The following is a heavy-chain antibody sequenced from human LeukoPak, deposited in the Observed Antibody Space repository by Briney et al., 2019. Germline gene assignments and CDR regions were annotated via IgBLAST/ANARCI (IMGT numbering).Heavy chain of an antibody. D-gene: IGHD1-26*01. V-gene: IGHV3-23*01. CDR1: GFTFSSYA. CDR3: AKDRSSGSYYGVLYFDY. J-gene: IGHJ4*02. CDR2: ISGSGGST. Sequence: AGSLRLSCAASGFTFSSYAMSWVRQAPGKGLEWVSAISGSGGSTYYADSVKGRFTISRDNSKNTLYLQMNSLRAEDTAVYYCAKDRSSGSYYGVLYFDYWGQGTLVTVSS.